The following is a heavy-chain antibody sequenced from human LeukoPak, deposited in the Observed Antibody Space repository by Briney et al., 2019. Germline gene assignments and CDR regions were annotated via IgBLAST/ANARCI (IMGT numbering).Heavy chain of an antibody. V-gene: IGHV4-34*01. CDR3: ARLYYDFWSGYSGDNWFDP. CDR1: GGSLSGYY. CDR2: INHSGST. Sequence: PSETLSLTCAVYGGSLSGYYWSWIRQPPGKGLEWIGEINHSGSTNYNPSLKSRVTISVDTSKNQFSLELSSVTAADTAVCYCARLYYDFWSGYSGDNWFDPWGQGTLVTVSS. J-gene: IGHJ5*02. D-gene: IGHD3-3*01.